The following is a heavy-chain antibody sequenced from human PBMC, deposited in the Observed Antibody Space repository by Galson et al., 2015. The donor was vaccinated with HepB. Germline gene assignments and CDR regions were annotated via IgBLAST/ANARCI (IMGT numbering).Heavy chain of an antibody. Sequence: PGKGLEWVAAISGSSGSTDHADSVKGRFTIYRDKSKNTLYLQMNSLRAEDTAVYYCAKEGYYYGSGDYYFDYWGQGTLVTVSS. CDR2: ISGSSGST. D-gene: IGHD3-10*01. J-gene: IGHJ4*02. V-gene: IGHV3-23*01. CDR3: AKEGYYYGSGDYYFDY.